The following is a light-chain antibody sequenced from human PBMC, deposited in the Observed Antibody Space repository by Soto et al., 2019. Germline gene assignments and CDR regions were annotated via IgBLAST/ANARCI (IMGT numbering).Light chain of an antibody. V-gene: IGKV3D-20*02. Sequence: EIVLTQSPGTLSLSPGERATLSCRASQSVTSNYLAWYQQKPGQAPRLLIFGSSIRATGIPDRFSGSGSGTDFTLTISRLEPEDFAVYYCQQRSNWPVTFGGVTKVDIK. J-gene: IGKJ4*01. CDR3: QQRSNWPVT. CDR2: GSS. CDR1: QSVTSNY.